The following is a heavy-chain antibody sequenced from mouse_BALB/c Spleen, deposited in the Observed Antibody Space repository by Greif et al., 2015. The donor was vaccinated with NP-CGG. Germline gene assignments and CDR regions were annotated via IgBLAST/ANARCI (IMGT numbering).Heavy chain of an antibody. CDR3: ARDSHYDYDKVMDY. CDR1: GFSLTSYG. CDR2: IWAGGST. D-gene: IGHD2-4*01. J-gene: IGHJ4*01. Sequence: QVQLQQSGPGLVAPSQSLSITCTVSGFSLTSYGVHWVRQPPGKGLEWLGVIWAGGSTNYNSALMSRLSISKDNSKSXVFLKMNSLQTDDTAMYYCARDSHYDYDKVMDYWGQGTSVTVSS. V-gene: IGHV2-9*02.